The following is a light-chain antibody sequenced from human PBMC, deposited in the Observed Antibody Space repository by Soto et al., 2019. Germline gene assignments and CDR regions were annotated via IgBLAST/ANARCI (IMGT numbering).Light chain of an antibody. Sequence: EIVLTQSPGTLSLSPGERATLSCRASQSVRSSLLAWYQQKPGQAPRLLIYDASRRASGIPDRFSGSGSGTDFTVTISSLEPEDFAVYYCQQYGTSPLTFGGGTKVEIK. CDR1: QSVRSSL. V-gene: IGKV3-20*01. CDR3: QQYGTSPLT. CDR2: DAS. J-gene: IGKJ4*01.